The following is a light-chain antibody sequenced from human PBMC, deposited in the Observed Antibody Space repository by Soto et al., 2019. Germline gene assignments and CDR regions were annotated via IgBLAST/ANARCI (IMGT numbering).Light chain of an antibody. CDR3: GAWDNSLKGWV. CDR2: STT. V-gene: IGLV1-44*01. CDR1: TSNIGSNT. Sequence: QSVLTQPPSASGTPGQTVTISCSGNTSNIGSNTVNWYQQFPGTAPKFLIFSTTQRPSGVPARFSGSKSGTSASLAIGGLQPDDEAHYYCGAWDNSLKGWVFGGGTKLTVL. J-gene: IGLJ3*02.